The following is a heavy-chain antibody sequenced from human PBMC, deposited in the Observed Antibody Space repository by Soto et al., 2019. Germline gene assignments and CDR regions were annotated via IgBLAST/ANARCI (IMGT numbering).Heavy chain of an antibody. CDR3: VRERGGNWFDP. CDR2: IYYSGST. V-gene: IGHV4-30-4*01. Sequence: SETLSLTCTVSGGSISSGDYYWSWIRQPPGKGLEWIGYIYYSGSTFYNPSLKNRVTISLDTSKIQFSLKLSSVTAADTAVYYCVRERGGNWFDPWGQGTLVTVSS. CDR1: GGSISSGDYY. J-gene: IGHJ5*02. D-gene: IGHD3-10*01.